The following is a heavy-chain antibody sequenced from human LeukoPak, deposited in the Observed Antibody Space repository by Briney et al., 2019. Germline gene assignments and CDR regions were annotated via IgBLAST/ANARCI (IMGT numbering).Heavy chain of an antibody. J-gene: IGHJ4*02. CDR1: GFTFSSYA. CDR3: ARGGCSGGSCPYPYYFDY. Sequence: PGGSLRLSCAASGFTFSSYAMSWVRQPAGKGLEWIGRIYTSGSTNYNPSLKSRVTISVDTSKSQFSLKLSSVTAADTAVYYCARGGCSGGSCPYPYYFDYWGQGTLVTVSS. CDR2: IYTSGST. V-gene: IGHV4-4*07. D-gene: IGHD2-15*01.